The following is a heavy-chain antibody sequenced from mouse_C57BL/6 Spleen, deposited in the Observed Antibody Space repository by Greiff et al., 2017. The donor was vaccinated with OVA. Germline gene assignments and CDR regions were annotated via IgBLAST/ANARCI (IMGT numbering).Heavy chain of an antibody. CDR3: ASQRYSNYEDY. Sequence: QVQLQQPGAELVKPGASVKMSCKASGYTFTSYWITWVKQRPGQGLEWIGDIYPGSGSTNYNEKFKSKATLTVGTSSSTAYMQLSSLTSEDSAVYYCASQRYSNYEDYWGQGTTLTVSS. V-gene: IGHV1-55*01. J-gene: IGHJ2*01. D-gene: IGHD2-5*01. CDR2: IYPGSGST. CDR1: GYTFTSYW.